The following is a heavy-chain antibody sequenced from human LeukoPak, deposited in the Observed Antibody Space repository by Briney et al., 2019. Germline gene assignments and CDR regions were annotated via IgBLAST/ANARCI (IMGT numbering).Heavy chain of an antibody. D-gene: IGHD2-2*01. V-gene: IGHV1-18*04. CDR3: ARLCSSTSCYPHYYYGMDV. CDR1: GYAFTSYG. Sequence: ASVKVSCKASGYAFTSYGISWVRQAPGQGLEWMGWISAYNGNTNYAQKLQGRVTMTTDTSTSTAYMELRSLRSDDTAVYYCARLCSSTSCYPHYYYGMDVWGKGTTVTVSS. J-gene: IGHJ6*04. CDR2: ISAYNGNT.